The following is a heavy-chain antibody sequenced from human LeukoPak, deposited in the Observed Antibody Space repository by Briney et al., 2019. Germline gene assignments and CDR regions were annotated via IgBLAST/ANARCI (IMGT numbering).Heavy chain of an antibody. J-gene: IGHJ4*02. Sequence: GGSLRLSCAASGFTFSNYGMHWVRQAPGKGLEWVAVISYDGSNKYFADSVKGRFTISRDNAKNSLYLQMNSLRAEDTAVYYCARVPAEYYDYVWGSYRTFYFDYWGQGTLVTVSS. CDR2: ISYDGSNK. D-gene: IGHD3-16*02. CDR1: GFTFSNYG. CDR3: ARVPAEYYDYVWGSYRTFYFDY. V-gene: IGHV3-30*03.